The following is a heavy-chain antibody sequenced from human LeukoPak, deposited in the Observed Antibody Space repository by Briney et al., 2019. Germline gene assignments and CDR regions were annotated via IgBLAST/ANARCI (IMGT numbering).Heavy chain of an antibody. Sequence: SETLSLTCTVSGGSISSSSYYCGSIRQPPGKGLEWIGTIYYSGSTYYNPSLKSRVTISVYTSKNQFSLKLSSVTAADTAVYYCARVPGGALNWFDPWGQGTLVTVSS. CDR3: ARVPGGALNWFDP. V-gene: IGHV4-39*01. CDR1: GGSISSSSYY. D-gene: IGHD1-1*01. J-gene: IGHJ5*02. CDR2: IYYSGST.